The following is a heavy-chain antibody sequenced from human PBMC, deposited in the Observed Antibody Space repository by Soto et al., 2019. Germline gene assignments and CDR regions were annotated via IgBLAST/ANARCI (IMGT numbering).Heavy chain of an antibody. Sequence: HPGGSLTLSCAASGFTFSSYWMSWVRQAPGKGLEWVANIKQDGSEKYYVDSVKGRFTISRDNAKNSLYLQMNSLRAEDTAVYYCASDWRQLVPDYGMDVWGQGTTVTVSS. J-gene: IGHJ6*02. CDR1: GFTFSSYW. CDR3: ASDWRQLVPDYGMDV. CDR2: IKQDGSEK. V-gene: IGHV3-7*03. D-gene: IGHD6-6*01.